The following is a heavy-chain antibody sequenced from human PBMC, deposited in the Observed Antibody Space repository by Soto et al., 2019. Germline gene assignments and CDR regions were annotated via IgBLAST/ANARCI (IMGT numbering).Heavy chain of an antibody. D-gene: IGHD3-22*01. J-gene: IGHJ3*02. V-gene: IGHV4-30-2*01. CDR3: SRAYDSSGYDAFDI. CDR2: VYHSGRT. CDR1: GGSISSGGYS. Sequence: QLQLQESGSGLVKPSQTLSLTCAVSGGSISSGGYSWSWIRQPPGKGLEWIGYVYHSGRTYYNPSLTSRVTISVNRSKNQFTLKLSSVTAADTAAYYCSRAYDSSGYDAFDIWGQGTMVTVSS.